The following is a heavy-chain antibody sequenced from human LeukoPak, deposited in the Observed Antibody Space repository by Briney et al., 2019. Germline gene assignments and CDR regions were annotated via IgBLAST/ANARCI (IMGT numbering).Heavy chain of an antibody. J-gene: IGHJ4*02. CDR3: GKGGEYFDWLVDY. CDR2: ISYDGSNK. Sequence: PGRSLRLSCAASGFTFSSYGMHWVRQAPGKGLEWVAVISYDGSNKYYADSVKGRFTISRDNSKNTLYLQMNSLRAEDTAVYYCGKGGEYFDWLVDYWGQGTLVTVSS. CDR1: GFTFSSYG. D-gene: IGHD3-9*01. V-gene: IGHV3-30*18.